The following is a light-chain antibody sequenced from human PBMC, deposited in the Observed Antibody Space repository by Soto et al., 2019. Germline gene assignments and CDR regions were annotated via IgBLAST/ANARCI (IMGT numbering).Light chain of an antibody. CDR1: QSVSSN. V-gene: IGKV3-15*01. Sequence: EIVMTQSPATLSESPGKRATLSCRASQSVSSNLAWYQQKPGQAPRLLIYGASTRATGFPARFSGSGSGTEFNLTISSLQSEDFGVYYCQQYNNWPRATFGGGTKVDIK. CDR2: GAS. CDR3: QQYNNWPRAT. J-gene: IGKJ4*01.